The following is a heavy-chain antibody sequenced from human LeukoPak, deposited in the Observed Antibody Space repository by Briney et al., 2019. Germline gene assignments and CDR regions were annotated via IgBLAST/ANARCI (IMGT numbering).Heavy chain of an antibody. CDR3: ARGVFRFVELFPHSGTTHNSYYMDV. J-gene: IGHJ6*03. V-gene: IGHV1-18*01. CDR1: GYTFTSFG. CDR2: ISAKNGKT. D-gene: IGHD3-3*01. Sequence: ASVKVSCKASGYTFTSFGVSWVRQTPGQGLEWMGWISAKNGKTNYAQNFQDRVTMTTDTSTSTAYMELRGLRSDDTAVYYCARGVFRFVELFPHSGTTHNSYYMDVWGRGTTVIVSS.